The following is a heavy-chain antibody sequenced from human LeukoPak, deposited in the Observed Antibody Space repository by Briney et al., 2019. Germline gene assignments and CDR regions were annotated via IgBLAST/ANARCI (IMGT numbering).Heavy chain of an antibody. Sequence: PSETLSLTCTVSGGSISSSSYYWGWIRQPPGKGLEWIGSIYYSGSTYYNPSLKSRVTISVDTSKNQFSLKLSSVTAADTAVYYCARRGLGWGGIWYFDLWGRGTLVTVSS. V-gene: IGHV4-39*01. CDR2: IYYSGST. D-gene: IGHD7-27*01. CDR3: ARRGLGWGGIWYFDL. CDR1: GGSISSSSYY. J-gene: IGHJ2*01.